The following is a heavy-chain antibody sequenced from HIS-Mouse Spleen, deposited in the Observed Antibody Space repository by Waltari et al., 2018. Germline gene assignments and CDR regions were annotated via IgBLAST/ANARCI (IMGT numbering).Heavy chain of an antibody. CDR2: GNPNSGGT. V-gene: IGHV1-2*02. CDR1: GYTFTGYY. D-gene: IGHD6-13*01. Sequence: QVQLVQSGAEVKKPGASVKVSCKASGYTFTGYYMHWVRQAPGQGLEWRGWGNPNSGGTNYAQKCQGRVTMTRDTSISTAYMELSRLRSDDTAVYYCARDLAAAGIGDAFDIWGQGTMVTVSS. J-gene: IGHJ3*02. CDR3: ARDLAAAGIGDAFDI.